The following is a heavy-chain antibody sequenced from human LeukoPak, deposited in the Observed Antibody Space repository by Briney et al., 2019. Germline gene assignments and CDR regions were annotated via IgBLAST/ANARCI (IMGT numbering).Heavy chain of an antibody. D-gene: IGHD4-23*01. V-gene: IGHV1-18*01. J-gene: IGHJ6*03. CDR1: GYTFINYG. CDR2: ISVYDGNT. Sequence: ASVKVSCKAAGYTFINYGISWVRQAPGQGLEWMGWISVYDGNTNYAQEVQGRVTMNTDTSSSTAYMELRSLSSDDTAVYYCARAGGNSDYYYMDVWGRGSTVTVSS. CDR3: ARAGGNSDYYYMDV.